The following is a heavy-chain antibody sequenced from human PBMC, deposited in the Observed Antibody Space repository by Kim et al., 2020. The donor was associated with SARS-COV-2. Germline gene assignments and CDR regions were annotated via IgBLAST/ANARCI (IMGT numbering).Heavy chain of an antibody. CDR2: ISYDGSNK. CDR1: GFTFSSYG. J-gene: IGHJ6*02. D-gene: IGHD5-18*01. Sequence: GGSLRLSCAASGFTFSSYGMHWVRQAPGKGLEWVAVISYDGSNKYYADSVKGRFTISRDNSKNTLYLQMNSLRAEDTAVYYCAKSGGRYSYGLGYYGMDVWGQGTTVTVSS. CDR3: AKSGGRYSYGLGYYGMDV. V-gene: IGHV3-30*18.